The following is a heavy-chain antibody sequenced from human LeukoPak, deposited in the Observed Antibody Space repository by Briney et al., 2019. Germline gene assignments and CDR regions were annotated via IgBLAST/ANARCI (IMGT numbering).Heavy chain of an antibody. J-gene: IGHJ5*02. Sequence: SETLSLTCTASGGSISGCYWSWIRQPAGKGLEWIGRIYTSGSTNYNPSLKSRVTMSVDTSKNQFSLKLSSVTAADTAVYYCARERSVVVITTWSGWFDPWGQGTLVTVSS. CDR1: GGSISGCY. D-gene: IGHD3-22*01. CDR2: IYTSGST. V-gene: IGHV4-4*07. CDR3: ARERSVVVITTWSGWFDP.